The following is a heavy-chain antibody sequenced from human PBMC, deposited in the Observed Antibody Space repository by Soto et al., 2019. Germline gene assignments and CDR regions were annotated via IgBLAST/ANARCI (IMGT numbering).Heavy chain of an antibody. D-gene: IGHD1-26*01. J-gene: IGHJ3*02. Sequence: ASVKVSCKASGYTFTGYYMHWVRQAPGQGLEWMGWINPNSGGTNYAQKFQGWVTMTRDTSISTAYMELSRLRSDDTAVYYCARDMVRRWERARQAFDIWGQGTRVTVAS. CDR3: ARDMVRRWERARQAFDI. V-gene: IGHV1-2*04. CDR1: GYTFTGYY. CDR2: INPNSGGT.